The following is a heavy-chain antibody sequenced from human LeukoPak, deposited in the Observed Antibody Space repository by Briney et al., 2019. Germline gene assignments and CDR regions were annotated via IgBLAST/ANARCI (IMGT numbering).Heavy chain of an antibody. CDR1: GPSISGSDCY. CDR3: ARSPNIVVVMVPVPSYFDI. Sequence: PSETLSLTCGLSGPSISGSDCYWRWIRQSPGKGLEWIGRIYSSGNSCYNPARKSRVAMSVDTSKNHFSMELASVTASDTAVYYCARSPNIVVVMVPVPSYFDIWGQGTPVTVSS. CDR2: IYSSGNS. D-gene: IGHD2-21*01. J-gene: IGHJ4*02. V-gene: IGHV4-39*02.